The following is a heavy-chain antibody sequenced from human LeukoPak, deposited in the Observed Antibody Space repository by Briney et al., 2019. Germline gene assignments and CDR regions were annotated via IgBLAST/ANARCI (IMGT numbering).Heavy chain of an antibody. D-gene: IGHD6-19*01. CDR2: SSRTSSYK. CDR1: GFTFSSYS. Sequence: GGSLRLSCAASGFTFSSYSMNWVRQAPGKGLEWVSSSSRTSSYKYYADSVKGRFTISRDNAKNSLYLQMNSLGAEDTAIYYCARDAEGSGWTKNIYYYYGMDVWGQGTTVTVSS. V-gene: IGHV3-21*01. CDR3: ARDAEGSGWTKNIYYYYGMDV. J-gene: IGHJ6*02.